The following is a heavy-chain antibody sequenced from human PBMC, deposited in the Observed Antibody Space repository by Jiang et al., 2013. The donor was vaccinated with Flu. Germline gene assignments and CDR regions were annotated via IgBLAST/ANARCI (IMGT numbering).Heavy chain of an antibody. D-gene: IGHD1-1*01. J-gene: IGHJ4*02. V-gene: IGHV6-1*01. CDR1: GDSVSSNSAV. CDR2: TYYRSKWSN. CDR3: ARATFSGTVISYYFDY. Sequence: QTLSLTCGISGDSVSSNSAVWNWIRQSPSRGLEWLGRTYYRSKWSNDYAVSVKSRITINSDTSKNQFSLQLNSVTPEDTAVYYCARATFSGTVISYYFDYWGQGTLVTV.